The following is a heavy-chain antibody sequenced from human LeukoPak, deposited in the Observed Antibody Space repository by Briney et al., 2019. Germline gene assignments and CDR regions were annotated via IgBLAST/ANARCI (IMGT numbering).Heavy chain of an antibody. V-gene: IGHV3-48*02. CDR3: ATRPSYYYDNSGFTPLDS. J-gene: IGHJ4*02. D-gene: IGHD3-22*01. CDR1: GFTFSSYS. Sequence: GGSLRLSCAASGFTFSSYSMNWVRQAPGKGLEWISYISSSSRTIYYADSVKGRFTISRANAKNSLYLQMNSLRDEDTAVYYCATRPSYYYDNSGFTPLDSWGQGTLVTVSS. CDR2: ISSSSRTI.